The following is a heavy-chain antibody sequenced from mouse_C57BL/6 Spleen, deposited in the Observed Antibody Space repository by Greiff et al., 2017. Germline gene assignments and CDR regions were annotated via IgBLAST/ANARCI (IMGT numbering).Heavy chain of an antibody. CDR3: ARWYYFDY. J-gene: IGHJ2*01. V-gene: IGHV1-7*01. CDR1: GYTFTSYW. CDR2: INPSSGYT. Sequence: VQLKQSGAELAKPGASVKLSCKASGYTFTSYWMHWVKQRPGQGLEWIGYINPSSGYTKYNQKFKDKATLTADKSSSKGYMQLSSLTYEDSAVYYCARWYYFDYWGQGTTLTVAS.